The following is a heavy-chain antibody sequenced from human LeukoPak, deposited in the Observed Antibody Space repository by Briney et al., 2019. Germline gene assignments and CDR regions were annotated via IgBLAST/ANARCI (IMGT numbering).Heavy chain of an antibody. Sequence: PGGTLRLSCAASGFTFSTYSINWVCHAPGRGQGLESNISSSSGTIYYADSVKGRFTISRDNAKNSLYLQMNRLRDEDTAVYYWARNPTSNWYWINWGQGTLVTVSS. CDR1: GFTFSTYS. V-gene: IGHV3-48*02. D-gene: IGHD6-13*01. J-gene: IGHJ4*02. CDR3: ARNPTSNWYWIN. CDR2: ISSSSGTI.